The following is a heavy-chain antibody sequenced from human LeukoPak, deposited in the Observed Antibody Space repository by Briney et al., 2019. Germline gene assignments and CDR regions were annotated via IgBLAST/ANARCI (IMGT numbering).Heavy chain of an antibody. D-gene: IGHD1-26*01. CDR3: ARGSSGTYDMGY. J-gene: IGHJ4*02. CDR1: GFTVSSNY. Sequence: PGGSLRLSCAASGFTVSSNYMSWVRQAPGKGLEWVSVIYSGGSTYYTESVKGRFTISRDNSKNTLFLQMNGLRAEDTAVYYCARGSSGTYDMGYWGQGTLVTVSS. CDR2: IYSGGST. V-gene: IGHV3-66*01.